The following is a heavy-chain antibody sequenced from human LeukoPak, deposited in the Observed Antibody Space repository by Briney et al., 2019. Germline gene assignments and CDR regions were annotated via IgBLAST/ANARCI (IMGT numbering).Heavy chain of an antibody. J-gene: IGHJ5*02. Sequence: SETLSLTCTVSVGSISSYYWSWIRQPAGKGLEWIGRIYTSGSTNYNPSLKSRVTMSVDTSKNQFSLKLSSVTAADTAVYYCARELLGYCSSTSCYWFDPWGQGTLVTVSS. V-gene: IGHV4-4*07. D-gene: IGHD2-2*01. CDR3: ARELLGYCSSTSCYWFDP. CDR1: VGSISSYY. CDR2: IYTSGST.